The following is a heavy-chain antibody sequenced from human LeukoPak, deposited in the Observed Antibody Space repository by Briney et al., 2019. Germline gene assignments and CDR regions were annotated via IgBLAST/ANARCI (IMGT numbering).Heavy chain of an antibody. Sequence: ASVKLSCKVPGYSVMELSMHWVRQAPGKGLEWMGGFDPEDGETIYAQKFQGRVTMTEDTSTDTAYMELSSLRSEDTAVYYCATPGPDWGDAFDIWGQGTMVTVSS. D-gene: IGHD3/OR15-3a*01. CDR2: FDPEDGET. CDR3: ATPGPDWGDAFDI. J-gene: IGHJ3*02. CDR1: GYSVMELS. V-gene: IGHV1-24*01.